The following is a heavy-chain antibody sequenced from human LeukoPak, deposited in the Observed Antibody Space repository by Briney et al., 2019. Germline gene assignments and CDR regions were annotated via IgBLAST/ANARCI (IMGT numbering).Heavy chain of an antibody. J-gene: IGHJ3*02. CDR2: IKQDGSEK. CDR3: AKGFYDNSASGVFDI. CDR1: GFTFSSYW. Sequence: HPGGSLRLSCAASGFTFSSYWMSWVRQAPGKGLEWVANIKQDGSEKYYVDSVKGRFTISRDNAKNSLYLQMNSLRAEDTAVYYCAKGFYDNSASGVFDIWGQGTMVTVSS. V-gene: IGHV3-7*05. D-gene: IGHD3-22*01.